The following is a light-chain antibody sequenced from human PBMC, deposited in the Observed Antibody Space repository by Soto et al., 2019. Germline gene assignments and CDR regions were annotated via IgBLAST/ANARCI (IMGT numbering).Light chain of an antibody. J-gene: IGLJ3*02. CDR2: LEGSGSY. Sequence: QLVLTQSSSASASLGSSVKLTCTLSSGHSSYIIAWHQQQPGKAPRYLMKLEGSGSYNKGSGVPDRFSGSSSGADRYLTISNLQFEDDADYYCETWDSNTHTVFGGVTKLTVL. CDR3: ETWDSNTHTV. CDR1: SGHSSYI. V-gene: IGLV4-60*02.